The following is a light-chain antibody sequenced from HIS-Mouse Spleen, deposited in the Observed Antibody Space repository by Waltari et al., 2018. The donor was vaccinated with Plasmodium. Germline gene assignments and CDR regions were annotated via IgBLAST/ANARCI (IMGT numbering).Light chain of an antibody. CDR1: ALPKKY. Sequence: SYELPPPPSVPVSPGQTARITCSGDALPKKYSYSYQQKSGQAPVLVIYEDSKRPSGIPERFSGSSSGTMATLTISGAQVEDEADYYCYSTDSSGNHRVFGGGTKLTVL. V-gene: IGLV3-10*01. CDR3: YSTDSSGNHRV. CDR2: EDS. J-gene: IGLJ3*02.